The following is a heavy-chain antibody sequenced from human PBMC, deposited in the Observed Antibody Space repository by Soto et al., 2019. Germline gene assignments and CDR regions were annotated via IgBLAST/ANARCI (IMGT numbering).Heavy chain of an antibody. D-gene: IGHD3-22*01. Sequence: QVQLVHSGAGVKKPGSSVKVSCKASGGTFSSYTISWVRQAPGQGLEWMGRIIPILGIANYAQKFQGRVTITADKSTSTAYMELSSLRSEDTAVYYCARSDYYDSSGPWDYWGQGTLVTVSS. CDR3: ARSDYYDSSGPWDY. J-gene: IGHJ4*02. V-gene: IGHV1-69*02. CDR1: GGTFSSYT. CDR2: IIPILGIA.